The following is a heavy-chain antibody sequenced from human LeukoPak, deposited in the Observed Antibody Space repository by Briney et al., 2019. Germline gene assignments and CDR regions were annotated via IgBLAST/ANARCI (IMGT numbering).Heavy chain of an antibody. D-gene: IGHD4-17*01. J-gene: IGHJ5*02. Sequence: PSETLSLTCTVSGGSISSSSYYWGWIRQPPGKGLEWIGSIYYSGSTYYNPSLKSRVTISVDTSKNQFSLKLSSVTAADTAVYYCARDLDYGDKGWFDPWGQGTLVTVSS. CDR3: ARDLDYGDKGWFDP. CDR2: IYYSGST. V-gene: IGHV4-39*07. CDR1: GGSISSSSYY.